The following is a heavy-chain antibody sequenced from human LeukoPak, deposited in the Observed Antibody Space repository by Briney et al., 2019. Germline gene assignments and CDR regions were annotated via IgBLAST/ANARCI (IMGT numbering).Heavy chain of an antibody. CDR2: ISSSSSTI. J-gene: IGHJ4*02. CDR3: ARDVAVAGKAGFAYFDY. V-gene: IGHV3-48*04. Sequence: PGGSLRLSCAASGFTFSSYIMNWVRQAPGKGLEWVSYISSSSSTIYYADSVKGRFTLSRDNAKNSLYLQMNSLRAEDTAVYYCARDVAVAGKAGFAYFDYWGQGTLGTVSS. D-gene: IGHD6-19*01. CDR1: GFTFSSYI.